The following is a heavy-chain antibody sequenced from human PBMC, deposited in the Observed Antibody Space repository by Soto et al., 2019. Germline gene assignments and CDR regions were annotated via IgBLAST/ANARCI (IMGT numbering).Heavy chain of an antibody. CDR1: GYTFTNYG. V-gene: IGHV1-18*01. Sequence: ASVKVSCKASGYTFTNYGISWVRQAPGQGLEWMGWISGYNSNTKYAQKFQGRVTMTEDTSTDTAYMELSSLRSEDTALYYCATLTTGPYYYYGMDVWGQGTTVTVSS. J-gene: IGHJ6*02. CDR2: ISGYNSNT. D-gene: IGHD4-17*01. CDR3: ATLTTGPYYYYGMDV.